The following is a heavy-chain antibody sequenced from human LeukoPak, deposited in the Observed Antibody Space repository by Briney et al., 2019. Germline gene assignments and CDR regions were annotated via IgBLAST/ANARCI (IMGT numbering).Heavy chain of an antibody. V-gene: IGHV4-38-2*01. J-gene: IGHJ4*02. D-gene: IGHD3-10*02. CDR3: ARGLFGESYDY. Sequence: SESPSLTRAVPGYSLSRGYYWGGIRPPPGKGLEGIGSIYHSGSTYYNPSLKSRVTISVETSKNQFSLKLSSVTAADTAVYYCARGLFGESYDYWGQGTLVTVSS. CDR1: GYSLSRGYY. CDR2: IYHSGST.